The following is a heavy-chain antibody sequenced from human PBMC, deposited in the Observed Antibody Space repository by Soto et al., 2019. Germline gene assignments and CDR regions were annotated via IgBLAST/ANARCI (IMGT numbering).Heavy chain of an antibody. J-gene: IGHJ4*02. CDR2: ISWNSGSI. D-gene: IGHD2-21*01. CDR3: AKVIAGSWGLGWYFDY. CDR1: GFTFDDYA. Sequence: GGSLRLSCAASGFTFDDYAMHWVRQAPGKGLEWVSGISWNSGSIGYADSVKGRFTISRDNAKNSLYLQMNSLRAEDTALYYCAKVIAGSWGLGWYFDYWGQGTLVTVSS. V-gene: IGHV3-9*01.